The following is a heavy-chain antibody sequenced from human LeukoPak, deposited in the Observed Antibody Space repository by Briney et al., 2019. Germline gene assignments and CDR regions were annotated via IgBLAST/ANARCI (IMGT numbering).Heavy chain of an antibody. D-gene: IGHD6-13*01. CDR2: ISGNNGNT. CDR1: GYTFSSYG. J-gene: IGHJ4*02. V-gene: IGHV1-18*01. Sequence: ASVKVSCKASGYTFSSYGISGVRQAPGQGLEWIGLISGNNGNTNYAQKVQGRVTMTTDTSTSTAYMELRSLRSDDTAVYYCARGRAAGTFWLVYWGQGTLVTVSS. CDR3: ARGRAAGTFWLVY.